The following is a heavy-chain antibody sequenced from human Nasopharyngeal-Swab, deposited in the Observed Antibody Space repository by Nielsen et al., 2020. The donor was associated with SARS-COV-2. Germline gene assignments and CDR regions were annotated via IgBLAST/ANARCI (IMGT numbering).Heavy chain of an antibody. CDR2: ISGGDDTT. J-gene: IGHJ5*02. Sequence: SCAASGFTLSNYAMNWVRLAPGKGLEWVSAISGGDDTTYYADSVKGRFTISRDASKNTLFLQMNSLRTEDTAVYYCAKDSVVIPAAWFDPWGQGTLVTVSS. CDR1: GFTLSNYA. CDR3: AKDSVVIPAAWFDP. V-gene: IGHV3-23*01. D-gene: IGHD2-2*01.